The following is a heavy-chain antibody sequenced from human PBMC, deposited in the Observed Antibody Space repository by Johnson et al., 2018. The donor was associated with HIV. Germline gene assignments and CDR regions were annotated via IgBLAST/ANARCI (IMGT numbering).Heavy chain of an antibody. Sequence: VQLVESGGGLVQPGGSLRLSCAASGFTFSIYAMIWVRQAPGKGLEWVSAINHSGDGTYSADSVKGRFTVSRDNSKNMLYLQMNSLRAEDTAVYYCAKDNVVGALTIWGNRAFDIWGQGTMVTVSS. D-gene: IGHD1-26*01. CDR1: GFTFSIYA. CDR3: AKDNVVGALTIWGNRAFDI. CDR2: INHSGDGT. V-gene: IGHV3-23*04. J-gene: IGHJ3*02.